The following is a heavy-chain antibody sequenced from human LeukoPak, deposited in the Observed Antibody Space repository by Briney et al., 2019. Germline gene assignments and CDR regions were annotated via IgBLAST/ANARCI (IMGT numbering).Heavy chain of an antibody. Sequence: GGSLRLSCAASRLTFDDYAMHWVRQAPGKGLQWISSINWVGDTSSYADSVKGRFTVSRDNTKGSLYLQMHSLRSEDTALYYCAKDRQYGDYGGGDFFDSWGQGTLVTVSS. CDR3: AKDRQYGDYGGGDFFDS. CDR1: RLTFDDYA. V-gene: IGHV3-43D*03. CDR2: INWVGDTS. D-gene: IGHD4-17*01. J-gene: IGHJ4*02.